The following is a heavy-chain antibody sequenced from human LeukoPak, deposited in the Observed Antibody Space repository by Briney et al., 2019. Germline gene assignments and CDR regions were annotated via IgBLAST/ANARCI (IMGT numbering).Heavy chain of an antibody. CDR1: GYSISSGYY. D-gene: IGHD6-6*01. CDR2: IYHSGST. Sequence: TSETLSLTCAVSGYSISSGYYWGWIRQPPGKGLEWIGSIYHSGSTYYNPSLKSRVTISVDTSKNQFSLKLSSVTAADTAVYYCARHPFEYSSSSTDYLDYWGQGTLVTVSS. CDR3: ARHPFEYSSSSTDYLDY. J-gene: IGHJ4*02. V-gene: IGHV4-38-2*01.